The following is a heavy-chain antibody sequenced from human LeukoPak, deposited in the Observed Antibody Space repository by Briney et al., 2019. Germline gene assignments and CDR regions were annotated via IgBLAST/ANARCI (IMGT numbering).Heavy chain of an antibody. Sequence: ASVKVSCKVSGYTLTELSMHWVRQAPGKGLEWMGGFDPEDGETIYAQKFQGRVTMTEDTSTDTAYMELSSLRSEDTAVYYCATGTSYGDYKYFDLWGRGTLVTVSS. CDR3: ATGTSYGDYKYFDL. CDR1: GYTLTELS. CDR2: FDPEDGET. J-gene: IGHJ2*01. V-gene: IGHV1-24*01. D-gene: IGHD4-17*01.